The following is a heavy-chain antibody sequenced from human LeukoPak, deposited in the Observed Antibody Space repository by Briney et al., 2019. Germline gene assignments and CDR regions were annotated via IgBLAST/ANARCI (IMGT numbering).Heavy chain of an antibody. V-gene: IGHV6-1*01. Sequence: ALQTLSLTCAISGDSVSSKNGAWNWVRQSPSNGLEWLGRTYYRSKWYDEYADSVKGRVTISPDTSKNQFSLHVYSVTPEDTADCARDLGTSGWYTFDFWGQGTLVTVSS. CDR1: GDSVSSKNGA. CDR2: TYYRSKWYD. J-gene: IGHJ5*01. CDR3: ARDLGTSGWYTFDF. D-gene: IGHD6-19*01.